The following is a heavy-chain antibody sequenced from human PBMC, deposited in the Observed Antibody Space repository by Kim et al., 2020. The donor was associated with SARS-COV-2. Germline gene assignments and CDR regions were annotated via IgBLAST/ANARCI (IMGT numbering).Heavy chain of an antibody. CDR1: GYTFTSYD. CDR2: MNPNSGNT. D-gene: IGHD1-26*01. Sequence: ASVKVSCKASGYTFTSYDINWVRQATGQGLEWMGWMNPNSGNTGYAQKFQGRVTMTRNTSISTAYMELSSLRSEETAVYYCARGRGWRRDPYYFDSWGQGTLVTVSS. J-gene: IGHJ4*02. V-gene: IGHV1-8*01. CDR3: ARGRGWRRDPYYFDS.